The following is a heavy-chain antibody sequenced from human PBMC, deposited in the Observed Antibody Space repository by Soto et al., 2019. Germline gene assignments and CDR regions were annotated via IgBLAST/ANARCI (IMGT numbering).Heavy chain of an antibody. CDR1: GVTFSNSA. D-gene: IGHD6-19*01. Sequence: QGQLVESGGGVVQPGRSLRLSCAASGVTFSNSAMHWVRQAPGKGMEWIAGISFDGSNPHYADSVEGRFTISRDNSKSTLYLQMNSLRTDDTDLYFCVTAVAAGGYWGQGTLVTVSS. CDR2: ISFDGSNP. V-gene: IGHV3-30-3*01. CDR3: VTAVAAGGY. J-gene: IGHJ4*02.